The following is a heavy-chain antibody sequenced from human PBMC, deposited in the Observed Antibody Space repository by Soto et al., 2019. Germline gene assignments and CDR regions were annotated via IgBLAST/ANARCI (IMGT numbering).Heavy chain of an antibody. CDR1: GGSISSGDYY. V-gene: IGHV4-30-4*01. CDR3: ARDLWSGSINWFDP. Sequence: KTSETLSLTCTVSGGSISSGDYYWSWIRQPPGKGLEWIGYIYYSGSTYYNPSLKSRVTISVDTSKNQFSLKLSSVTAADTAVYYCARDLWSGSINWFDPWGQGTLVTVSS. CDR2: IYYSGST. D-gene: IGHD3-3*01. J-gene: IGHJ5*02.